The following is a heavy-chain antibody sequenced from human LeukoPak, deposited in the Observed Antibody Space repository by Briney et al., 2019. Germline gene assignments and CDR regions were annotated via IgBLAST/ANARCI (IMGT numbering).Heavy chain of an antibody. CDR1: GFTFSSYG. D-gene: IGHD3-9*01. CDR3: AKVTDWVLGYYYYYYMDV. J-gene: IGHJ6*03. CDR2: IRYDGSDK. Sequence: PGGSLRLSCAASGFTFSSYGIHWVRQAPGKGLEWVAFIRYDGSDKYYADSVKGRFTISRDNSKNTLYLQMNSLRAEDTAVYYCAKVTDWVLGYYYYYYMDVWGKGTTVTVSS. V-gene: IGHV3-30*02.